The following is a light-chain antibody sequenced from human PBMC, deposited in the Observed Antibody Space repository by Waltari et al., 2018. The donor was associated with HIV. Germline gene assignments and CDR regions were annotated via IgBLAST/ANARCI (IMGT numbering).Light chain of an antibody. CDR1: QSITTS. J-gene: IGKJ1*01. CDR3: HQYGRSRT. CDR2: QAS. V-gene: IGKV1-5*03. Sequence: DIQMTQSPSTLSASVGDRVSITCRASQSITTSLAWYQQKPGKAPKLLVYQASTLESGVPSRFGGSGSGTEFTLTISSLQPDDFATYYCHQYGRSRTFGQGTKV.